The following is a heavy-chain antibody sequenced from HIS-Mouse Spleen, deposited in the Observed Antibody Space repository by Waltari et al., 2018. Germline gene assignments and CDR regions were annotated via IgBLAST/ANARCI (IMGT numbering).Heavy chain of an antibody. CDR2: IYYSGST. J-gene: IGHJ2*01. CDR1: GGSISRSRYY. Sequence: QLQLQESGPGLVKPSEPLSLTCTVPGGSISRSRYYWVWIRQPTGKGLEWIGSIYYSGSTYYNPSLKSRVTISVDTSKNQFSLKLSSVTAADTAVYYCAREIPYSSSWYDWYFDLWGRGTLVTVSS. V-gene: IGHV4-39*07. CDR3: AREIPYSSSWYDWYFDL. D-gene: IGHD6-13*01.